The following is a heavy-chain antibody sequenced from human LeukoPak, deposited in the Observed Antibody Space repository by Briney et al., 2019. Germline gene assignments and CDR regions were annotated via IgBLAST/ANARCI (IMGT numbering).Heavy chain of an antibody. V-gene: IGHV1-24*01. CDR3: ATDDSSGRGYYFDY. Sequence: GASVKVSCKVSGYTLTELSMHWVRQAPGKGLEWMGGFDPEDGETIYAQKFQGRVTMTEDTSTDTAYMELSSLRSEDTAVYYCATDDSSGRGYYFDYWGQGTLVTVSS. CDR1: GYTLTELS. D-gene: IGHD6-19*01. J-gene: IGHJ4*02. CDR2: FDPEDGET.